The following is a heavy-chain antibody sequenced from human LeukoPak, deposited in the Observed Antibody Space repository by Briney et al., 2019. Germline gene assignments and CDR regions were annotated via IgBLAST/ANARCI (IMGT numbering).Heavy chain of an antibody. Sequence: ASVKVSCKASGGTFSSYAISWVRQAPGQGVEWMGGIIPIFGTANYAQKFQGRVTITADESTSTAYMELSSLRSEDTAVYYCASWGFGVDLGDAFDIWGQGTMVTVSS. CDR3: ASWGFGVDLGDAFDI. D-gene: IGHD3-3*01. V-gene: IGHV1-69*13. CDR1: GGTFSSYA. CDR2: IIPIFGTA. J-gene: IGHJ3*02.